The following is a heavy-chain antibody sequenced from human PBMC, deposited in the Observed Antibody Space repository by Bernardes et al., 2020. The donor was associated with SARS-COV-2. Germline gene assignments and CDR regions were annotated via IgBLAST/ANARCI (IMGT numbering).Heavy chain of an antibody. V-gene: IGHV3-30*18. D-gene: IGHD2-2*01. CDR2: ISYDGSNK. J-gene: IGHJ6*02. CDR1: GFTFSSYG. Sequence: GGSLRLSCAASGFTFSSYGLHWVRQAPGKGLEWVAVISYDGSNKYNAAPVRGRFTTSRDNSKNTLYLQMNSLRAEDTAVYYCAKDMYRYCSSTSCLRVMDVWGQGTTVTVSS. CDR3: AKDMYRYCSSTSCLRVMDV.